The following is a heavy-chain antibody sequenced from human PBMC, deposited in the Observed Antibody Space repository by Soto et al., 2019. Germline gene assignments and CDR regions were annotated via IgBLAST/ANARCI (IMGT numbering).Heavy chain of an antibody. J-gene: IGHJ4*02. CDR2: MNPNSGNT. CDR3: ARLLDCSGGSC. V-gene: IGHV1-8*01. Sequence: XPVKVSSKASGYPFTSYDINWVRQATGQGLEWMGWMNPNSGNTGYAQKFQGRVTMTRNTSISTAYMELSSLRSEDTAVYYCARLLDCSGGSCWGQGTLVTVSS. CDR1: GYPFTSYD. D-gene: IGHD2-15*01.